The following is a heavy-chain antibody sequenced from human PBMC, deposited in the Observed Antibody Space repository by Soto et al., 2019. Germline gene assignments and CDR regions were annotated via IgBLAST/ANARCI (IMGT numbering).Heavy chain of an antibody. V-gene: IGHV3-30*18. Sequence: QVQLVESGGGVVQPGRSLRLSCAASGFTFSSYGMHWVRQAPGKGLEWVAVISYDGSNKYYADSVKGRFTISRDNSKNTLYLQMNSLGAEDTAVYYCAKGSPTMVRGVTTSGLFDYWGQGTLVTVSS. CDR2: ISYDGSNK. CDR1: GFTFSSYG. CDR3: AKGSPTMVRGVTTSGLFDY. J-gene: IGHJ4*02. D-gene: IGHD3-10*01.